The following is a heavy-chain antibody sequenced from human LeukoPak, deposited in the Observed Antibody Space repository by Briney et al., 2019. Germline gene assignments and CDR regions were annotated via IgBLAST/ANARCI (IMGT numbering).Heavy chain of an antibody. Sequence: ASVKVSCKASGYTFVSYGITWVRQAPGQGLEWMGWISVYNGDTKYAQNLQGRVTLTTDTSTSTAYMELRSLRSDNTAVYYCVRGGGFNSGFEYWGQGTLVIVSS. CDR1: GYTFVSYG. CDR2: ISVYNGDT. V-gene: IGHV1-18*04. J-gene: IGHJ4*02. D-gene: IGHD3-10*01. CDR3: VRGGGFNSGFEY.